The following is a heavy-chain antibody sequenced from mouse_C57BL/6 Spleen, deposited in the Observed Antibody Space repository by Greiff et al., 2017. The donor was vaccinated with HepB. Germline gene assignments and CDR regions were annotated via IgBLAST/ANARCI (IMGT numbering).Heavy chain of an antibody. V-gene: IGHV5-4*01. D-gene: IGHD1-1*01. J-gene: IGHJ4*01. CDR3: AREDYYGRAMDY. CDR2: ISDGGSYT. CDR1: GFTFSSYA. Sequence: EVQRVESGGGLVKPGGSLKLSCAASGFTFSSYAMSWVRQTPEKRLEWVATISDGGSYTYYPDNVKGRFTISRDNAKNNLYLQMSHLKSEDTAMYYCAREDYYGRAMDYWGQGTSVTVSS.